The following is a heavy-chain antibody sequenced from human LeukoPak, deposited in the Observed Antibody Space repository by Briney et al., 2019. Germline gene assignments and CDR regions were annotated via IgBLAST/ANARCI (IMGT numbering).Heavy chain of an antibody. J-gene: IGHJ3*02. V-gene: IGHV1-18*01. CDR2: ISAYNGNT. CDR3: ATAAAADAFDI. CDR1: GYTFTSYD. D-gene: IGHD6-13*01. Sequence: GASVKVSCKASGYTFTSYDINWVRQATGQGLEWMGWISAYNGNTNYAQKLQGRVTMTTDTSTSTAYMELRSLRSDDTAVYYCATAAAADAFDIWGQGTMVTVSS.